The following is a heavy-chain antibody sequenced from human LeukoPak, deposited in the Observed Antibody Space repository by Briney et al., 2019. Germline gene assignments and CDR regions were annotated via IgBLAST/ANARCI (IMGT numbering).Heavy chain of an antibody. V-gene: IGHV1-2*04. CDR2: INPNSGGT. CDR1: GYTFTGYY. Sequence: ASVKVSCTASGYTFTGYYMHWVRQAPGQGLEWMGWINPNSGGTNYAQKFQGWVTMTRDTSISTAYMELSRLRSDDTAVYYCARSYSNDYIDYWGQGTLVTVSS. CDR3: ARSYSNDYIDY. D-gene: IGHD4-11*01. J-gene: IGHJ4*02.